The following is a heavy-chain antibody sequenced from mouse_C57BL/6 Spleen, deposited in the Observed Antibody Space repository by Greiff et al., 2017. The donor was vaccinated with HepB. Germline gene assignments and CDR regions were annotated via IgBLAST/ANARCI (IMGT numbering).Heavy chain of an antibody. Sequence: EVQRVESGGDLVKPGGSLKLSCAASGFTFSSYGMSWVRQTPDKRLEWVATISSGGSYTYYPDSVKGRFTISRDNAKNTLYLQMSSLKSEDTAMYYCARPLDSSGYGGAMDYWGQGTSVTVSS. CDR1: GFTFSSYG. D-gene: IGHD3-2*02. CDR3: ARPLDSSGYGGAMDY. CDR2: ISSGGSYT. J-gene: IGHJ4*01. V-gene: IGHV5-6*01.